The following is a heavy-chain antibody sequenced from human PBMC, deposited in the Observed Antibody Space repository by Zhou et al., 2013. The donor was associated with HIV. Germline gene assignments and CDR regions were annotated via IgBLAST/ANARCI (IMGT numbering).Heavy chain of an antibody. CDR2: IIPMFGTV. D-gene: IGHD2-8*01. J-gene: IGHJ5*02. V-gene: IGHV1-69*13. CDR3: ARDFYASASHTFDP. CDR1: GGSFSSYA. Sequence: QVQLVQSGAEVKKPGSSVKVSCKTSGGSFSSYAMNWVRQAPGQGLEWMGRIIPMFGTVNYTQKFQGRVTITADESTKTAYMELISLRFDDTAIYYCARDFYASASHTFDPWGQGTLVTVSS.